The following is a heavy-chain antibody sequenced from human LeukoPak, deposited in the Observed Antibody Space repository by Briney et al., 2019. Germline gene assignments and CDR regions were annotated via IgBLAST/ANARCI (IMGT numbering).Heavy chain of an antibody. D-gene: IGHD6-13*01. CDR1: GFTFSSYA. CDR2: ISGGGGST. CDR3: AKKGLASAGRPPYFDY. Sequence: GGSLRLSCAASGFTFSSYAMSWVRQAPGKGLEWVSVISGGGGSTYYADSVKGRFTISSDSSKNTLYLQMNSLRAEDTAIYYCAKKGLASAGRPPYFDYWGQGALVTVPS. J-gene: IGHJ4*02. V-gene: IGHV3-23*01.